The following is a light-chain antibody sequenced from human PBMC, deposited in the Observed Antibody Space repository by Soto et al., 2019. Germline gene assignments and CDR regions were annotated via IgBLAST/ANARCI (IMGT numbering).Light chain of an antibody. CDR1: QSVSSRS. CDR3: QHYGTAPPRYV. V-gene: IGKV3-20*01. Sequence: EIVLTQSPGTLSLSTGERATLSCRASQSVSSRSLAWYQQKGGQAPRLLIYGASSRATGIPDRFSGSGSGTDFTLTISRVEPEDVAVYYCQHYGTAPPRYVFGQGTKVDI. CDR2: GAS. J-gene: IGKJ2*01.